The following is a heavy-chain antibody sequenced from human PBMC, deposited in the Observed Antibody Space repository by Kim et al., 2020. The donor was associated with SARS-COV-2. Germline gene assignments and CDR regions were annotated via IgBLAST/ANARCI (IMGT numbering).Heavy chain of an antibody. CDR2: MNQYGRQK. Sequence: GGSLRLSCAASGFTFSIYWMSWVRQIPGKGLEWVANMNQYGRQKYYVDSVKGRFTISRDNAESSLYLQMNSLGAEDTAVYYCARDDTFGRTAVWGQGTM. CDR3: ARDDTFGRTAV. V-gene: IGHV3-7*01. J-gene: IGHJ3*01. CDR1: GFTFSIYW. D-gene: IGHD3-16*01.